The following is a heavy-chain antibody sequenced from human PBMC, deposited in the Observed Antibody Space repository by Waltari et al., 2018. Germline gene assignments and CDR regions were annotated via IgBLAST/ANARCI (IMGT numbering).Heavy chain of an antibody. CDR1: GGSFSGYY. CDR2: IKPSESN. V-gene: IGHV4-34*01. D-gene: IGHD6-19*01. Sequence: QVQLQQWGAGLLKPSETLSLTCAVYGGSFSGYYWSWIRQPPGKGLGWIGEIKPSESNNYNPSLKSRVTISVDTSKNQFSLKLSSVTAADTAVYYCARGGGSGWYRSGYYYYYGMDVWGQGTTVTVSS. J-gene: IGHJ6*02. CDR3: ARGGGSGWYRSGYYYYYGMDV.